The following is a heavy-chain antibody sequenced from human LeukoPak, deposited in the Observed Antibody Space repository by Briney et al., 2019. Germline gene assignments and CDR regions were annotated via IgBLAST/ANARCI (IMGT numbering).Heavy chain of an antibody. J-gene: IGHJ4*02. CDR1: GDTFTGYY. V-gene: IGHV1-2*06. CDR3: GRRSRPRDGIDY. CDR2: INPNRGNT. Sequence: ATLKLTCRVSGDTFTGYYIHWLRQAPGQGLEWLGRINPNRGNTSYAQAVQDRVTLTRDPSISTAYIELSSLTSDDTAVYYCGRRSRPRDGIDYWGQGTLVTVSS.